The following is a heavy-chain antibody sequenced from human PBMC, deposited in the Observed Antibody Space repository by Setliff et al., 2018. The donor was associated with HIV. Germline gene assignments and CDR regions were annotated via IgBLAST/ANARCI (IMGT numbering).Heavy chain of an antibody. J-gene: IGHJ5*02. CDR1: GGSISSYY. CDR2: IYTSGST. CDR3: ARGVRPRIGYNWFDP. Sequence: SETLSLTCTVSGGSISSYYWSWIRQPPGKGLEWIGYIYTSGSTNYNPSLKSRVTISVDTSKNQFSLKLSSVTAADTAVYYCARGVRPRIGYNWFDPWGQGTLVTVS. D-gene: IGHD1-1*01. V-gene: IGHV4-4*08.